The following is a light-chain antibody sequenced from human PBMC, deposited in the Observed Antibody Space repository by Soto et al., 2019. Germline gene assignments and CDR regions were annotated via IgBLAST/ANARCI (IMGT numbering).Light chain of an antibody. V-gene: IGKV1-12*01. CDR1: QDINSR. CDR2: AAT. Sequence: DIQMNQSPSSVSASVGDTVTITCRASQDINSRLAWFQQQPGRPPKYVIQAATMLQSGFPSRFAGRGSGRDFTLTIHTLQTEDSATYYCLQVANFPRTFGQGTKVE. CDR3: LQVANFPRT. J-gene: IGKJ1*01.